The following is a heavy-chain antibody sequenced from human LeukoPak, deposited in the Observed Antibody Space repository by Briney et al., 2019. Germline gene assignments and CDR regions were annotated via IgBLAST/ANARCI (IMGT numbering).Heavy chain of an antibody. D-gene: IGHD2-2*01. Sequence: GGSLRLSCAASGFTFSSYGMHWVRQAPGKGLEWVAFIRCDGSNKYYADSVKGRFTISRDNSKNTLYLQMNSLRAEDTAVYYCAKSQDQLLVYYFDYWGQGTLVTVSS. CDR3: AKSQDQLLVYYFDY. CDR1: GFTFSSYG. CDR2: IRCDGSNK. J-gene: IGHJ4*02. V-gene: IGHV3-30*02.